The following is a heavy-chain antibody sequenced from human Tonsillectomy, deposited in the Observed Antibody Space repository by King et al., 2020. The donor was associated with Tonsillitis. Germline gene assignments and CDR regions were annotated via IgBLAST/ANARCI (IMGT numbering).Heavy chain of an antibody. CDR1: EFTFSCYA. CDR2: ISGSGGST. J-gene: IGHJ6*02. CDR3: AKDYSNRFPVYYYYGMDV. D-gene: IGHD4-11*01. V-gene: IGHV3-23*04. Sequence: DVQLVESGGGLVQPGGSLRLSCAASEFTFSCYAMSWVRQAPGKGLEWVSPISGSGGSTYYADSVKGRFTISRDNSKNTLSLQMNSLRAEDTAVYYCAKDYSNRFPVYYYYGMDVWGQGTTVTVSS.